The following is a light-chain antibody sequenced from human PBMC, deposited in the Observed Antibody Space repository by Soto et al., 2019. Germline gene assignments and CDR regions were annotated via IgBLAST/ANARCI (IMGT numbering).Light chain of an antibody. CDR3: ATWDDSLSAWV. V-gene: IGLV1-44*01. CDR2: YNN. J-gene: IGLJ3*02. Sequence: QSVLTQPPSASGTPGQRVTISCYGSTSNIGRDTVNWSQQLPGTAPKLLISYNNQRPSGVPDRFSGSKSGTSASLAISGLQSEDEADYYCATWDDSLSAWVFGGGTKLTVL. CDR1: TSNIGRDT.